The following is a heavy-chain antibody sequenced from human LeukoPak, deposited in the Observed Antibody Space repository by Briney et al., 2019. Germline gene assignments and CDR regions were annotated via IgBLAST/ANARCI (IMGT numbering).Heavy chain of an antibody. CDR3: ARDPHIAAAGTIFDY. D-gene: IGHD6-13*01. J-gene: IGHJ4*02. V-gene: IGHV3-48*02. CDR2: ISSSSTTR. CDR1: GFTFSSCS. Sequence: GGSLRLSCVVSGFTFSSCSMNWVRQAPGEGLEWVSYISSSSTTRYYADSVKGRFTISRDNAKNSLHLQMNSLRDEDSAVYYCARDPHIAAAGTIFDYWGQGTLVTVSS.